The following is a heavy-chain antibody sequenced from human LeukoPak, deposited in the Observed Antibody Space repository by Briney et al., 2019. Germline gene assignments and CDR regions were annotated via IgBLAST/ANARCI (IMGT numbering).Heavy chain of an antibody. D-gene: IGHD3-16*01. J-gene: IGHJ4*02. Sequence: SETLSLTCSVSGYSISSGYFWGWMRQPPGKGLEWIGSIYQSETAHYNPSLKSRVTISVDKSKNQFSLKLRSVMAADTAVYYCANYGVVLATYGSPSPFVYWGQGTLVTVSS. CDR2: IYQSETA. CDR3: ANYGVVLATYGSPSPFVY. CDR1: GYSISSGYF. V-gene: IGHV4-38-2*01.